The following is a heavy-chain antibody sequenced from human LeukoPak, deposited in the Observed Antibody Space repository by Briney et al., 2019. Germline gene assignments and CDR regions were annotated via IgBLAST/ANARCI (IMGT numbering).Heavy chain of an antibody. V-gene: IGHV3-49*04. CDR1: GFTFGDYA. Sequence: GGSLRLSCTASGFTFGDYAMSWVRQAPGKGLESVGFIRSKAYGGTTEYAVSVKGRFTISRDDSKSIAYLQMNSLKTEDTAVYYCTRGDLYYDFWSGYYRPYYFDYWGQGTLVTVSS. CDR3: TRGDLYYDFWSGYYRPYYFDY. J-gene: IGHJ4*02. CDR2: IRSKAYGGTT. D-gene: IGHD3-3*01.